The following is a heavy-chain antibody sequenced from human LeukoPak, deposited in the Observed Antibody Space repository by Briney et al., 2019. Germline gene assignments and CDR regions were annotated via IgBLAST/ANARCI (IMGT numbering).Heavy chain of an antibody. D-gene: IGHD3-22*01. CDR2: TNSDGSST. J-gene: IGHJ6*02. Sequence: PGGSLRLSCAASGFTFSSYGMHWVRQAPGKGLAWVSRTNSDGSSTNYADSVKGRFTISRDNAKNTLYLQMNSLRTEDTAVYYCARAQYYDSTTAGGMDVWGQGTTVTVSS. V-gene: IGHV3-74*01. CDR1: GFTFSSYG. CDR3: ARAQYYDSTTAGGMDV.